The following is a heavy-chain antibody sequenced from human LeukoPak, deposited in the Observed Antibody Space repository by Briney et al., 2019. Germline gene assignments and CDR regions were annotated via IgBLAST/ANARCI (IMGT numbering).Heavy chain of an antibody. CDR2: IKQDGSEK. CDR3: ARDVGAVDY. D-gene: IGHD1-26*01. CDR1: GFTFSTYW. J-gene: IGHJ4*02. V-gene: IGHV3-7*04. Sequence: PGGSLRLSCAASGFTFSTYWMTWVRQAPGKGLEWVANIKQDGSEKYYVDSVKGRFTISRDNAKNSLFLQMNSLRAEDTAVYYCARDVGAVDYWGQGTLVTVSS.